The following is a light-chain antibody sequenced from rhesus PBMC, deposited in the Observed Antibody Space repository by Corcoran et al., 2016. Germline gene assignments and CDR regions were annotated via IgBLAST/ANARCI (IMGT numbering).Light chain of an antibody. J-gene: IGKJ2*01. Sequence: DIQMTQSPSALSASVGDRVTSSCRASQNIYSTLAWYQQKPGKAPKLLIYAASTLQPGIPPRFSGSGAGTDFTLTINSLQPGDSAPYYCQHYYDNPYIFGQGTRVEIK. CDR2: AAS. CDR1: QNIYST. V-gene: IGKV1S12*01. CDR3: QHYYDNPYI.